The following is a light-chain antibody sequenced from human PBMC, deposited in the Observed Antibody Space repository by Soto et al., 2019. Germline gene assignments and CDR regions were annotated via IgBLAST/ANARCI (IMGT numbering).Light chain of an antibody. CDR1: QSVSSN. CDR2: GAS. J-gene: IGKJ1*01. Sequence: EIVMTQSPATLSVSPGERATLSCRASQSVSSNLAWYQQKPGQAPRLLIYGASTRATGIPARFSGSGSGTEFTLTISSLQSEDFAVYYCQQYNNWPREFGQGTKVESK. V-gene: IGKV3-15*01. CDR3: QQYNNWPRE.